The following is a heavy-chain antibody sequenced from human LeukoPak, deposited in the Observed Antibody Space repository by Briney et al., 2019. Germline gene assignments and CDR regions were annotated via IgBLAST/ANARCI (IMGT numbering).Heavy chain of an antibody. D-gene: IGHD4-17*01. CDR1: GFTVSSNY. Sequence: GGSLRLSCAASGFTVSSNYMSWVRQAPGKGLEWVAVISYDGSNKYYADSVKGRFTISRDNSKNTLYLQMNSLRAEDTAVYYCARSSGDYGDYVDYWGQGTLVTVSS. CDR2: ISYDGSNK. V-gene: IGHV3-30*03. J-gene: IGHJ4*02. CDR3: ARSSGDYGDYVDY.